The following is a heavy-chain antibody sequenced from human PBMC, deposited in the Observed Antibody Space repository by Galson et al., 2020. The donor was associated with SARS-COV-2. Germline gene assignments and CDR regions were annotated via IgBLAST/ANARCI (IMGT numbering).Heavy chain of an antibody. CDR1: GFTFSSYA. CDR3: ARDLGATFDP. CDR2: ISYDGSNK. Sequence: QLGESLKISCAASGFTFSSYAMHWVRQAPGKGLEWVAVISYDGSNKYYADSVKGRFTISRDNSKNTLYLQMNSLRAEDTAVYYCARDLGATFDPWGQGTLVTVSS. V-gene: IGHV3-30*04. J-gene: IGHJ5*02.